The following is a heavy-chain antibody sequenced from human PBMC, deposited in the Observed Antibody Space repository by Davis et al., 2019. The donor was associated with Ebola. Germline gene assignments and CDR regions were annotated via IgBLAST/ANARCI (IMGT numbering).Heavy chain of an antibody. Sequence: PGGSLRLSCAASGFTFSSYAMHWVRQAPGKGLEWVAVISYDGSNKYYADSVKGRFTISRDNSKNTLYLQMNSLRAEDTALYYCAKGKGGYYPEYWGQGTLATVSS. V-gene: IGHV3-30-3*01. J-gene: IGHJ4*02. CDR3: AKGKGGYYPEY. CDR2: ISYDGSNK. CDR1: GFTFSSYA. D-gene: IGHD3-22*01.